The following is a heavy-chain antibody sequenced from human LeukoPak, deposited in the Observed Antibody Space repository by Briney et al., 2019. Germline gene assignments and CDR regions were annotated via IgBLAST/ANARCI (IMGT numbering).Heavy chain of an antibody. Sequence: GGSLRLSCAASGFTFSTYWMHWVRQAPGKGLVWVSRLSPDGSSSIYADSVKGRFTVSRDNAENTLYLQMNSLRADDTAVYYCTRSPSPGGSYWGFDYWGQGTLLTVSS. CDR1: GFTFSTYW. D-gene: IGHD1-26*01. J-gene: IGHJ4*02. CDR2: LSPDGSSS. V-gene: IGHV3-74*01. CDR3: TRSPSPGGSYWGFDY.